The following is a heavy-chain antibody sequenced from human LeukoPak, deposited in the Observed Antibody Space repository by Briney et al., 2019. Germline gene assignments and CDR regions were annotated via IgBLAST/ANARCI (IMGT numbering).Heavy chain of an antibody. CDR3: ASGGATPFDY. Sequence: SETLSLTCAVYGGSFSGYYWSWIRQPPGKGLEWIGEINHSGSTNYNPSLNSRVTISVDTSKTQFSLKLSSVTAADTAVYYCASGGATPFDYWGQGTLVTVSS. D-gene: IGHD1-26*01. J-gene: IGHJ4*02. V-gene: IGHV4-34*01. CDR1: GGSFSGYY. CDR2: INHSGST.